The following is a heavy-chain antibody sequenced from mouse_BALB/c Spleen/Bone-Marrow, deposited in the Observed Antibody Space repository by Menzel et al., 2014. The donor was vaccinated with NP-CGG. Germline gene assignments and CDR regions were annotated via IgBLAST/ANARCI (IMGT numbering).Heavy chain of an antibody. CDR2: ISNGGGST. V-gene: IGHV5-12*02. J-gene: IGHJ3*01. CDR3: ARHNYNETWFAY. CDR1: GFIFSDYY. D-gene: IGHD1-1*01. Sequence: EVKLMESGGGLVQPGGSLRLSCATSGFIFSDYYMYWVRQTPEKRLEWVAYISNGGGSTYYPDTVKGRFTISRDNAKNTLYLQMSRLKSEDTAMYYCARHNYNETWFAYWGQGTLVTVSA.